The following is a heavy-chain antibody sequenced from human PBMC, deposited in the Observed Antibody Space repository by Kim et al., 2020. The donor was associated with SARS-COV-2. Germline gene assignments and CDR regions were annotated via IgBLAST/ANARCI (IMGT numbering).Heavy chain of an antibody. J-gene: IGHJ4*02. V-gene: IGHV1-46*01. CDR2: ST. D-gene: IGHD3-10*01. CDR3: ARDVGMVRDY. Sequence: STSYAQKFQGRVTMTRDTSTSTVYMELSSLRSEDTAVYYCARDVGMVRDYWGQGTLVTVSS.